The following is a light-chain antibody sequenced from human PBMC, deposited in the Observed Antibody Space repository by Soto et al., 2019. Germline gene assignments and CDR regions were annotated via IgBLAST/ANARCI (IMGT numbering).Light chain of an antibody. CDR3: QKYNNGPPAT. Sequence: DIQMTQSPSSLSASVGDRVTITCRASQNINNYLPWYQQKPGNAPKLLIYAEATLQSGVPSRFSGGGSGTNFTLTISSLHPDDGATYYSQKYNNGPPATFGPGTKV. V-gene: IGKV1-27*01. CDR2: AEA. J-gene: IGKJ3*01. CDR1: QNINNY.